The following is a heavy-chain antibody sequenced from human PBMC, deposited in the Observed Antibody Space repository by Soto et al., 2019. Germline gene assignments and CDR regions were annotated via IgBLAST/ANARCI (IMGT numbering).Heavy chain of an antibody. CDR3: ARQGFGQLHGLVDV. Sequence: QVQLQESGPGLVKPSETLSLTCSVSGGSITSHYCSWFRQPPGKGLEWIGYINHSGLTSYNPSLTSRVAMSVDTSQNHFSLKVNSVTAADTALYYCARQGFGQLHGLVDVWGPGTTVTVSS. V-gene: IGHV4-59*08. CDR1: GGSITSHY. J-gene: IGHJ6*02. D-gene: IGHD3-10*01. CDR2: INHSGLT.